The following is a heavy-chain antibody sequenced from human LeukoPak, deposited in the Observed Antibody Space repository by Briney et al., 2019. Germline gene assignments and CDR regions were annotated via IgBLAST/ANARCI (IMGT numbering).Heavy chain of an antibody. CDR3: AREYCSGLSWFDP. J-gene: IGHJ5*02. Sequence: SGTLSLTCTLSGGSINNYYWSWIRQPPGKGLEWIGYIYYNGNTNYNPSLKSRVTISVDTSKNQFSLKLSSVTAADTAVYFCAREYCSGLSWFDPWGQGTLVTVSS. CDR1: GGSINNYY. CDR2: IYYNGNT. V-gene: IGHV4-59*01. D-gene: IGHD2-15*01.